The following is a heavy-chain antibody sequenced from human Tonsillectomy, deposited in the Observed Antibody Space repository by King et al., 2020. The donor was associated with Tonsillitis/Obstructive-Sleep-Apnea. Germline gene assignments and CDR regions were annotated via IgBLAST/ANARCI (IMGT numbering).Heavy chain of an antibody. D-gene: IGHD6-6*01. V-gene: IGHV4-31*03. CDR3: ARDPRSSSNNWYFDL. Sequence: VQLQESGPGLVKPSQTLSLTCTVSGGSISSGGYYWSWIRQHPGKGLEWIGYIYYSGSTYYNPSLKSRVTISVDTSKNQFSLKLSSVTAADTAVYYCARDPRSSSNNWYFDLWGRGTLVTVSS. CDR2: IYYSGST. J-gene: IGHJ2*01. CDR1: GGSISSGGYY.